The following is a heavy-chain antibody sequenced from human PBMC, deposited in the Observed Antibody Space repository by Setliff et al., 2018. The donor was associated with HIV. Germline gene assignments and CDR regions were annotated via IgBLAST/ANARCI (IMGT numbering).Heavy chain of an antibody. CDR3: AKDYTPTFWEYNWFDV. D-gene: IGHD3-16*01. J-gene: IGHJ5*02. CDR2: TSGCGDST. V-gene: IGHV3-23*01. CDR1: GFTFNYHA. Sequence: GGSLRLSCAASGFTFNYHAMTWVRQAPGKGLEWVSGTSGCGDSTFYAHSVKGRFTISRDNSRDTLYLEMNNLRAEDTALYYCAKDYTPTFWEYNWFDVWGQGTQVTVSS.